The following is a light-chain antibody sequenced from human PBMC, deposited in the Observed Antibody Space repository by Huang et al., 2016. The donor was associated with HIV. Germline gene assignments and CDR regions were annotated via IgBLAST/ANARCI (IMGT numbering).Light chain of an antibody. CDR1: QNITTY. V-gene: IGKV3-11*01. CDR3: QQRTKWPT. J-gene: IGKJ2*01. CDR2: DVS. Sequence: EVVLTQSPATLSLSPGEKATLFCRASQNITTYLAWYQHKPGRAPRLLVHDVSNRAAGIPARCSGSGSGTDFTLTVSSLEPEDLALYYCQQRTKWPTFGQGTNLEIK.